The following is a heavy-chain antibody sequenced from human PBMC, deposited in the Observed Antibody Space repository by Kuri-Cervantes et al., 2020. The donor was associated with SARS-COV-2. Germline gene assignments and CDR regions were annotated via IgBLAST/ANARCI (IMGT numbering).Heavy chain of an antibody. CDR3: ARGRNYDILTGYSEYYFDY. V-gene: IGHV3-21*01. Sequence: LSLTCAASGFTFSNYYMKWVRQAPGKGLEWISSISRSSSYIHYADSVKGRFTISRDNAKDSLYLQMDSLRAEDTAVYYCARGRNYDILTGYSEYYFDYWGQGTLVTVSS. J-gene: IGHJ4*02. D-gene: IGHD3-9*01. CDR1: GFTFSNYY. CDR2: ISRSSSYI.